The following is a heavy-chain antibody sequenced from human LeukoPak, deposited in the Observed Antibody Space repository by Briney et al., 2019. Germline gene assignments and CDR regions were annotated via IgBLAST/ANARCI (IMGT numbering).Heavy chain of an antibody. D-gene: IGHD1-26*01. Sequence: SETLSLTCTVSGGSISSYYWSWIRQPPGKGLEWIGYISYSGSTNYNPSLKSRITISLDTSKNQFSLKLSSVTAADTAVYYCARRRERRRTDRFDYFDYWGQGALVAVSS. V-gene: IGHV4-59*08. CDR2: ISYSGST. CDR1: GGSISSYY. J-gene: IGHJ4*02. CDR3: ARRRERRRTDRFDYFDY.